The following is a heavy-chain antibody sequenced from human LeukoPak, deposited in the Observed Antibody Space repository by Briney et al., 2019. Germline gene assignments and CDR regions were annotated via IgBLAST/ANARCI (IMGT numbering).Heavy chain of an antibody. CDR2: INSDGSST. CDR1: GFTFSYYW. D-gene: IGHD6-13*01. V-gene: IGHV3-74*01. CDR3: AMRGSSSWHQYFQH. Sequence: PGGSLRLSCAASGFTFSYYWMHWVRQAPGKGLVWVSRINSDGSSTRYADSVKGRFTISRDNAKNTLYLQMNSLRAEDTAVYYCAMRGSSSWHQYFQHWGQGTLVTVSS. J-gene: IGHJ1*01.